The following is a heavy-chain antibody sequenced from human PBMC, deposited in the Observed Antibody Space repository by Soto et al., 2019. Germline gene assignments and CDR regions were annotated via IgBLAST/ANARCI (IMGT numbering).Heavy chain of an antibody. CDR2: IYYRSNWYN. V-gene: IGHV6-1*01. Sequence: SQTLSLTCAISGDSVSSNSATCSWFRQSPSRGLEWLGRIYYRSNWYNNYSPSVKSRISINPDTSKNQFSLKLNSVTPEDTAVYFCAKDTYYHDSSGYYIFEFWGQGTLVTVSS. D-gene: IGHD3-22*01. J-gene: IGHJ4*02. CDR3: AKDTYYHDSSGYYIFEF. CDR1: GDSVSSNSAT.